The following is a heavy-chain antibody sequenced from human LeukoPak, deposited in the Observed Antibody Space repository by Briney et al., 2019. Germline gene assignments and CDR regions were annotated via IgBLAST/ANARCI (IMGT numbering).Heavy chain of an antibody. CDR3: ARVLGELSY. V-gene: IGHV3-48*04. Sequence: GGSLRLSCEGSGFTFSNYWMSWVRQAPGKGLEWVSYISSSSSTIYYADSVKGRFTISRDNAKNSLYLQMNSLRAEDTAVYYCARVLGELSYWGQGTLVTVSS. CDR1: GFTFSNYW. D-gene: IGHD3-16*02. CDR2: ISSSSSTI. J-gene: IGHJ4*02.